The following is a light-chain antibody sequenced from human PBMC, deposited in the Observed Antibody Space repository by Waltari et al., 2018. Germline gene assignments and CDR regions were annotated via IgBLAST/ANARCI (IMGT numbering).Light chain of an antibody. V-gene: IGLV2-8*01. CDR2: EVS. CDR3: SSYAGSNNHVV. Sequence: LTQPPSASGSPGQSVTISCTGTSSDVGGYNYVSWYQQHPGKAPKLMIYEVSKRPSGVPDRFSGSKSGKTASLTVSGLQAEDEADYYCSSYAGSNNHVVFGGGTKLTVL. CDR1: SSDVGGYNY. J-gene: IGLJ2*01.